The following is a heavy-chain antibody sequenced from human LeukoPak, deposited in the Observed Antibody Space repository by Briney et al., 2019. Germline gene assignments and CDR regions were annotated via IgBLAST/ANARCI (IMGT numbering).Heavy chain of an antibody. Sequence: GGSLRLSCAASGFTFSSYWMSWVRQAPGKGLEWVANIKQDGSEKYYVDSVKGRFTISRDNAKNSLYLQMNSLRAEDTAVCYCARDLPYYYDSSGYSDYWGQGTLVTVSS. D-gene: IGHD3-22*01. CDR2: IKQDGSEK. CDR3: ARDLPYYYDSSGYSDY. CDR1: GFTFSSYW. V-gene: IGHV3-7*01. J-gene: IGHJ4*02.